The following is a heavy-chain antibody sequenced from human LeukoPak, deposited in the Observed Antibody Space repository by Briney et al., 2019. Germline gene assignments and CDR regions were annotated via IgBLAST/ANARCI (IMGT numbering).Heavy chain of an antibody. D-gene: IGHD6-13*01. J-gene: IGHJ6*03. V-gene: IGHV3-23*01. CDR2: IGSGGNT. CDR1: GFLFRSYA. CDR3: AKDPGRVSAGLIAAAGIAYYYYYMDV. Sequence: GGSLRLSCAAYGFLFRSYAMSWVRQAPGKGLEWVSCIGSGGNTYYADSVKGRFTISRDSSKNTLYLQMNSLRAEDTAVYYCAKDPGRVSAGLIAAAGIAYYYYYMDVWGKGTTVTVSS.